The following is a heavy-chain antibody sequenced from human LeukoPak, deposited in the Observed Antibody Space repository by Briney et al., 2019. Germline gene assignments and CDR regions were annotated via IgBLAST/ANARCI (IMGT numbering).Heavy chain of an antibody. CDR3: ARAGGGSGFNNWFDP. D-gene: IGHD6-19*01. CDR2: ISAYNGNT. J-gene: IGHJ5*02. Sequence: GASVKVSCKASGYIFTSFDLSWVRQAPGQGLEWMGWISAYNGNTNYAQKLQGRVTMTTDTSTSTAYMELSRLRSDDTAVYYCARAGGGSGFNNWFDPWGQGTLVTVSS. CDR1: GYIFTSFD. V-gene: IGHV1-18*01.